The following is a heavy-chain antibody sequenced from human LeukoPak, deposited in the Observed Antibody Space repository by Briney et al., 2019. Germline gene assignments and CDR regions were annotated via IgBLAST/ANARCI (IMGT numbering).Heavy chain of an antibody. V-gene: IGHV3-30-3*01. CDR1: GFTFSNYA. CDR2: ISDDGSRQ. Sequence: GGSLRLSCAATGFTFSNYAIHWGRQAQGKGLEWVAFISDDGSRQHYADSVKSRFTISRDNSKNKLNLQMNSLRAEDTAVYYCVKERTGTYPLDYWGQGTLVTVSS. J-gene: IGHJ4*02. CDR3: VKERTGTYPLDY. D-gene: IGHD3-10*01.